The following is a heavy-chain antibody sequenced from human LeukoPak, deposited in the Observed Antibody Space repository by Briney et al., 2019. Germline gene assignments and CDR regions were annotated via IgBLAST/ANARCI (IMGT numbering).Heavy chain of an antibody. CDR2: IKSKTDGGTT. Sequence: PGGSLRLSCAASGFTFSNAWMSWVRQAPGKGLEWVGRIKSKTDGGTTDYVAPVKGRFTISRDDSKNTLSLQMKSLKTENTAVYYCTASMFSYESGGYHYVGYFQHWGQGSLVTVSS. V-gene: IGHV3-15*01. J-gene: IGHJ1*01. D-gene: IGHD3-22*01. CDR3: TASMFSYESGGYHYVGYFQH. CDR1: GFTFSNAW.